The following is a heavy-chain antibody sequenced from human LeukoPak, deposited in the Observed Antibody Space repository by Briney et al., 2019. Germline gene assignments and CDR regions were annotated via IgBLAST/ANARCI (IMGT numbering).Heavy chain of an antibody. CDR2: IYYCGST. Sequence: ADTLSLTCTLSGRSISSYYWSSIQQPPGTGLEWMGDIYYCGSTNYNPSLQSRVTISVDTSKNQFSLKLSSVTAADTAVYYCAGHLIQYSGSYWGYWGQGTLVTVSS. CDR3: AGHLIQYSGSYWGY. D-gene: IGHD1-26*01. V-gene: IGHV4-59*08. CDR1: GRSISSYY. J-gene: IGHJ4*02.